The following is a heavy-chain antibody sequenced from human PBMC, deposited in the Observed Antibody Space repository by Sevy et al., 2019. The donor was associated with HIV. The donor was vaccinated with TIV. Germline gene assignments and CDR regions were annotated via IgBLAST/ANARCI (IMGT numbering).Heavy chain of an antibody. CDR1: GFTFDDYA. CDR3: AKDMALAVAGHFDY. CDR2: ISWNSGSI. D-gene: IGHD6-19*01. V-gene: IGHV3-9*01. Sequence: GGSLRLSCAASGFTFDDYAMHWVRQAPGKGLEWVSGISWNSGSIGYADSVKGRFTISRDNAKNSLYLQMNSLRAEDTALYYCAKDMALAVAGHFDYWGQGTLVTVSS. J-gene: IGHJ4*02.